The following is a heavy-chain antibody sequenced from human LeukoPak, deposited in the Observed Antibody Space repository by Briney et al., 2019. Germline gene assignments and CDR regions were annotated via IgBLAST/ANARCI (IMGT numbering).Heavy chain of an antibody. CDR2: IYYSGST. CDR3: ARGIYDYVWGSYRHHDY. Sequence: KSSETLSLTCTVSGGSISSSSYCWGWVRQPPGKGLEWIGSIYYSGSTYFNPSLKSRVTISVDTSKNQFSLKLSSVTAADTAVYYCARGIYDYVWGSYRHHDYWGQGTLVTVSS. V-gene: IGHV4-39*07. CDR1: GGSISSSSYC. J-gene: IGHJ4*02. D-gene: IGHD3-16*02.